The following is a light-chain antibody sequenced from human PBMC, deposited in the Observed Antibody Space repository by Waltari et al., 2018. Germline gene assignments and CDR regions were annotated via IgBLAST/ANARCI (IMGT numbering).Light chain of an antibody. CDR2: DAS. CDR3: QQSDSMPFT. Sequence: DIQMTQSPSSLSASVGDRVNITCRTSQSISSYLNWYQQKPGKAPKLLIYDASTLQSGVPSRFSGSGSGTDFTLTISSLQPEDFATYHCQQSDSMPFTFGGGTKVEIK. J-gene: IGKJ4*01. V-gene: IGKV1-39*01. CDR1: QSISSY.